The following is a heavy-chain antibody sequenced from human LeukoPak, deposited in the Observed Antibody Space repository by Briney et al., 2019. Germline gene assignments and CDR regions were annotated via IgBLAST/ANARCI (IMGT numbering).Heavy chain of an antibody. J-gene: IGHJ5*02. Sequence: GASVKFSCKASGYTFTSYHMHWVRQAPGQGLEGRGIINPSGGTTNYAQKFRGRVTMTRDMSTSTDYMELSSLRSEDTAVYYCARDNSVEDTAWWFDPWGQGTLVTVSS. CDR3: ARDNSVEDTAWWFDP. V-gene: IGHV1-46*01. D-gene: IGHD4-23*01. CDR2: INPSGGTT. CDR1: GYTFTSYH.